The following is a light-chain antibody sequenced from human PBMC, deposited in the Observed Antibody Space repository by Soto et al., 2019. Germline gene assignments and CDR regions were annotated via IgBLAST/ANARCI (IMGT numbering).Light chain of an antibody. CDR1: QTVLYSSNSKNY. CDR2: WAS. V-gene: IGKV4-1*01. Sequence: DIVMTQSPDSLAVSLGERATINCKSSQTVLYSSNSKNYLAWYQQQPGQPPKLLIYWASTRESGVPDRFTGSGSGADFTLTISSLQAEDVAVYFCQQYYGTPYTFGQGTKLEIK. J-gene: IGKJ2*01. CDR3: QQYYGTPYT.